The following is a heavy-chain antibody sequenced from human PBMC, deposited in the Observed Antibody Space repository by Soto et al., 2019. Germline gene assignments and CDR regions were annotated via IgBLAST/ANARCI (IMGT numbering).Heavy chain of an antibody. Sequence: QVQLMQSGAEVRKPGASVKVSCKASGYTFTDYDINWVRQATGQGLEWLGWMTPKSGYIGYAQKFQGRVTLTRDTSRGTAYMELSSLTSEDTAVYYCPRNLYNTGDFDHWGQGPLVTVSS. CDR3: PRNLYNTGDFDH. D-gene: IGHD1-20*01. V-gene: IGHV1-8*02. CDR2: MTPKSGYI. J-gene: IGHJ4*02. CDR1: GYTFTDYD.